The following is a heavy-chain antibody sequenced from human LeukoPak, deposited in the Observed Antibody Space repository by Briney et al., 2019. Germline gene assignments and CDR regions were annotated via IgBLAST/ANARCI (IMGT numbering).Heavy chain of an antibody. D-gene: IGHD3-22*01. CDR3: ARCDSSGYYPLCAFDI. Sequence: PGGSLRLSCAVSGFTFDDYGMSWVRQAPGKGLEWVSSIKWNGGSTGYADSVKGRFTISRDNAKNSLYLQMNSLRAEDTAVYYCARCDSSGYYPLCAFDIWGQGTMVTVSS. CDR1: GFTFDDYG. V-gene: IGHV3-20*04. CDR2: IKWNGGST. J-gene: IGHJ3*02.